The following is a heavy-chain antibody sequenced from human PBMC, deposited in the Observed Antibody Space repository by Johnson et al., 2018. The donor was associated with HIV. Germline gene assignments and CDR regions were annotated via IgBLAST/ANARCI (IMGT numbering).Heavy chain of an antibody. CDR2: ISYDGSNK. CDR3: ARDGTWELHRHAFDI. V-gene: IGHV3-30*03. CDR1: GVIFSNHD. Sequence: QVLLVESGGGVVQHGGSLRLSCAASGVIFSNHDMEWVRQAPGRGLQWLVSISYDGSNKHHADSVKGRLTTSRDNSKNTLYLQMNSLRAEDTAVYYCARDGTWELHRHAFDIWGQGTLVTVSS. D-gene: IGHD1-26*01. J-gene: IGHJ3*02.